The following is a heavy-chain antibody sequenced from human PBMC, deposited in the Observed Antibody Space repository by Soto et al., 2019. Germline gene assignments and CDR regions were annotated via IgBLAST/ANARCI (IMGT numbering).Heavy chain of an antibody. CDR3: ARDHLIAVAGIGDYYYYGMDV. J-gene: IGHJ6*02. CDR2: IYYIGLT. Sequence: SETLSLTCTVSGGSISSGGYYWSWIREHPGKGLEWIGYIYYIGLTYYNPSLKSRVTISVDTSKNQFSLKLSSVTAADTAVYYCARDHLIAVAGIGDYYYYGMDVWGQGTTVT. V-gene: IGHV4-31*03. CDR1: GGSISSGGYY. D-gene: IGHD6-19*01.